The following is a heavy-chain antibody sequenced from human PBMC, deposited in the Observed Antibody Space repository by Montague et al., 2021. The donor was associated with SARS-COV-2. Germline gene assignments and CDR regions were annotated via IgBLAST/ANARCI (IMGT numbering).Heavy chain of an antibody. CDR1: GGSISSYF. D-gene: IGHD2-15*01. V-gene: IGHV4-59*01. CDR2: IYYSGST. CDR3: ARVGFEYCRGGSSYRAFDY. Sequence: SETLSLACTVSGGSISSYFWSWIRQPPGKGLEWIGYIYYSGSTNYNPSLKSRVTISVDTFKNQFSLKLSSVTAADTAVYYCARVGFEYCRGGSSYRAFDYWGQGTLVTVSS. J-gene: IGHJ4*02.